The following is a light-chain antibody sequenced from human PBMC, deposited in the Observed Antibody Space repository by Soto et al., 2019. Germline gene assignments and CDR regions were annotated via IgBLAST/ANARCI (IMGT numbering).Light chain of an antibody. Sequence: EIQMTQSPSSLSASVGDRVTITCRASQGISNYLAWYQQKPGKVPKLLIYGASTLQSGVPSRLSGRWSGTDFTLIINSLQPEDVATYYCQKYDSAPWTFGQGTKVEIK. CDR2: GAS. CDR1: QGISNY. V-gene: IGKV1-27*01. CDR3: QKYDSAPWT. J-gene: IGKJ1*01.